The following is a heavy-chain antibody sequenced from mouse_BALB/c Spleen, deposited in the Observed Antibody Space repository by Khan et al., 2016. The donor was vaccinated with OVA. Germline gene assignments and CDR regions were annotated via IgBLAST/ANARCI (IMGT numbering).Heavy chain of an antibody. J-gene: IGHJ2*01. CDR2: TNPTNGRT. Sequence: QVQLQQSEAELVKAGASVKMSCKASGYTFTSYWMHWVKQRLGQGLEWFAETNPTNGRTYYNEKFKSKATLTVDKSSSTAYMLLSGPTFEDSAVYYWARIKKIVATYFDYWGQGTTLTVSS. CDR3: ARIKKIVATYFDY. D-gene: IGHD1-1*01. CDR1: GYTFTSYW. V-gene: IGHV1S81*02.